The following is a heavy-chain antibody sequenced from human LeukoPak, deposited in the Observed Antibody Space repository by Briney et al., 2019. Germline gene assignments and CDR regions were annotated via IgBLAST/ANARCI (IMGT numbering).Heavy chain of an antibody. CDR3: ATVGFDY. V-gene: IGHV1-24*01. Sequence: ASVKVSCKVSGYTLTELSMHWVRQAPGKGVEWMGGFDPEDGETIYAQKFQGRVTMTEDTSTDTAYMELSSLRSEDRAVHYCATVGFDYWGQGTLVTVSS. CDR2: FDPEDGET. J-gene: IGHJ4*02. CDR1: GYTLTELS.